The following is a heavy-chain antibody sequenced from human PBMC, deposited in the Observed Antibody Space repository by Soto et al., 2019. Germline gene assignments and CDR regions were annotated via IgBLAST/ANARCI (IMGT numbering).Heavy chain of an antibody. CDR3: ARVLAVAGSYYYGMDV. D-gene: IGHD6-19*01. J-gene: IGHJ6*02. CDR1: GGSISSGDYY. Sequence: QVQLQESGPGLVKPSQTLSLTCTVSGGSISSGDYYWSWIRQPPGKGLEWIGYIYYSGSTYYNPSLKSRVTIPVDTSKNQFSLKLSSVTAADTAVYYCARVLAVAGSYYYGMDVWGQGTTVTVSS. V-gene: IGHV4-30-4*01. CDR2: IYYSGST.